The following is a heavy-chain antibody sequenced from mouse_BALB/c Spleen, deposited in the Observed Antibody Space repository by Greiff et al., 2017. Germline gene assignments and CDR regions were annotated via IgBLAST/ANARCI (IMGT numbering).Heavy chain of an antibody. CDR1: GFSLTSYG. J-gene: IGHJ1*01. D-gene: IGHD2-1*01. CDR3: ARNYGNYDYWYFDV. V-gene: IGHV2-2*02. Sequence: VQLQQSGPGLVQPSQSLSITCTVSGFSLTSYGVHWVRQSPGKGLEWLGVIWSGGSTDYNAAFISRLSISKDNSKSQVFFKMNSLQANDTAIYYCARNYGNYDYWYFDVWGAGTTVTVSS. CDR2: IWSGGST.